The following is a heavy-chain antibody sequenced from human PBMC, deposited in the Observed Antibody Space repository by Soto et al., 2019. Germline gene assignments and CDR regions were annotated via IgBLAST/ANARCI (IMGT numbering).Heavy chain of an antibody. Sequence: QVQLQESGPGLVKPSETLSLTCTVSGGSISSYYWSWIRQPPGKGLEWIGYIYYSGSTNYNPSLKSRATISVDTSNNQFSLRLSSVTAADTAVYYCARRYGGAFDIWGQGTMVTVSS. CDR1: GGSISSYY. J-gene: IGHJ3*02. V-gene: IGHV4-59*08. CDR3: ARRYGGAFDI. D-gene: IGHD4-17*01. CDR2: IYYSGST.